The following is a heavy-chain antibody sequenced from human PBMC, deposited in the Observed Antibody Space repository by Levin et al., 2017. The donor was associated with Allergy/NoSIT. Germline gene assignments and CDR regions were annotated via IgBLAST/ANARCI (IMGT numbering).Heavy chain of an antibody. CDR1: GFTFSDHY. CDR2: IRNKPKGYTT. J-gene: IGHJ6*02. V-gene: IGHV3-72*01. Sequence: GESLKISCVASGFTFSDHYMDWVRQAPGKGLEWVGRIRNKPKGYTTEYAASVKGRFSISRDDSRNSMYLDMNSLKIEDTAVYFCTRGASVMNPQYYYGMDVWGQGTTVIASS. D-gene: IGHD2-21*01. CDR3: TRGASVMNPQYYYGMDV.